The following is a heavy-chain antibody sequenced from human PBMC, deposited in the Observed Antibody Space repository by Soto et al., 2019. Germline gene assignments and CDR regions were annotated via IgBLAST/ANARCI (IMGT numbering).Heavy chain of an antibody. V-gene: IGHV1-8*01. CDR3: ASSPDPAPFHY. Sequence: QVQLVQSGAEVKKPGASVRVSCKTSGYTFSTYDINWVRQATGQGLEWMGWMSPDSGHTGYAQSFQGRVTITWNMSISTAYMELTSLRSADSAVYFFASSPDPAPFHYLGQGTPVTVSS. J-gene: IGHJ4*02. CDR1: GYTFSTYD. CDR2: MSPDSGHT.